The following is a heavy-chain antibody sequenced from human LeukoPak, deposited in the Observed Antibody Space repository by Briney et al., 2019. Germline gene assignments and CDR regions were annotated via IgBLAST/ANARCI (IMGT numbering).Heavy chain of an antibody. CDR3: ARDKSLFYVDSSGYYQARDFDY. V-gene: IGHV4-38-2*02. Sequence: SETLSLTCTASSLTNGYHWGWIRQSPGKGLEWIGSVYRSGTTYYNPSLTTRVDISIDTSKKQFSLKLSSVTAADTAAYYCARDKSLFYVDSSGYYQARDFDYWGQGILVTVSP. CDR2: VYRSGTT. D-gene: IGHD3-22*01. J-gene: IGHJ4*02. CDR1: SLTNGYH.